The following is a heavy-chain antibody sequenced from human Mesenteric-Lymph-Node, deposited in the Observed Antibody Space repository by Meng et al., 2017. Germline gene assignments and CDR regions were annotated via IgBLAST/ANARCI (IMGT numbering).Heavy chain of an antibody. CDR1: GFTFSSYS. V-gene: IGHV3-21*01. CDR3: ARGRGPMVRGVIYPFDY. D-gene: IGHD3-10*01. J-gene: IGHJ4*02. CDR2: ISSSSSYI. Sequence: GESLKISCAASGFTFSSYSMNWVRQAPGKGLEWVSSISSSSSYIYYADSVKGRFTISRDNAKNSLYLQMNSLRAEDTAVYYCARGRGPMVRGVIYPFDYWGQGTLVTVSS.